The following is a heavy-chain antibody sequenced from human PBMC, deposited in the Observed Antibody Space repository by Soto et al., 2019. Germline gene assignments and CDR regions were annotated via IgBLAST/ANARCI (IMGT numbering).Heavy chain of an antibody. CDR1: GGSISSGFYS. CDR2: IYNSGNT. D-gene: IGHD2-21*02. V-gene: IGHV4-30-2*01. Sequence: SETMSLTCGVSGGSISSGFYSWSWIRQPPGQGLEWIGYIYNSGNTYYNPSLMSRVTISVDRSQNHFSLKLTSVTAADTAVYYCARGSDGVWNWFDPWGQGTQVTVSS. CDR3: ARGSDGVWNWFDP. J-gene: IGHJ5*02.